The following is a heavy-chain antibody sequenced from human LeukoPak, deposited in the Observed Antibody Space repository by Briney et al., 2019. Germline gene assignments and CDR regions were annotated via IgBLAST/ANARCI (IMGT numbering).Heavy chain of an antibody. CDR3: ARDIAMVRGVTNNYYYYYYMDV. D-gene: IGHD3-10*01. CDR2: IIPIFGTA. CDR1: GGTFSSYA. J-gene: IGHJ6*03. V-gene: IGHV1-69*05. Sequence: EASVKLSCKASGGTFSSYAIGWVRQAPGQGLEWMGGIIPIFGTANYAQKFQGRVTITTDESTSTAYMELSSLRSEDTAVYYCARDIAMVRGVTNNYYYYYYMDVWGKGTTVTVSS.